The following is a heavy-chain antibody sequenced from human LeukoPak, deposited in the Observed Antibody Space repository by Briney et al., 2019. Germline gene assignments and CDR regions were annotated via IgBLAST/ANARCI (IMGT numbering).Heavy chain of an antibody. J-gene: IGHJ4*02. CDR1: GGSISSYY. Sequence: PSETLSLTCTVSGGSISSYYWSWIRQPAGKGLERIGRIYTSGSTNYNPSLKSRVTMSVDTSKNQFSLKLSSVTAADTAVYYCARADSGWSLYYFVDWGQGTLVTVSS. CDR2: IYTSGST. CDR3: ARADSGWSLYYFVD. D-gene: IGHD6-19*01. V-gene: IGHV4-4*07.